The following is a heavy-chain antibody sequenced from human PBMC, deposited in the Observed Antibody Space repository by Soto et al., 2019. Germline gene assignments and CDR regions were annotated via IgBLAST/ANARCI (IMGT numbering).Heavy chain of an antibody. J-gene: IGHJ6*01. CDR3: ARDRLSLLWFGELPDYYYYVMDV. CDR2: TYYRSKWYN. V-gene: IGHV6-1*01. CDR1: GNSVSSNSAA. Sequence: TRSHTCATSGNSVSSNSAASKSIKKSPSRGLEWLGRTYYRSKWYNDYAVSVKSRITINPDTSKNKFSLQLNSVTPEDTAVYYCARDRLSLLWFGELPDYYYYVMDVWVQGTTVTVSS. D-gene: IGHD3-10*01.